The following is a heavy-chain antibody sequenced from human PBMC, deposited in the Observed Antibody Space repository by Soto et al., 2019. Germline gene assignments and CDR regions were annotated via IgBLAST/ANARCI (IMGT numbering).Heavy chain of an antibody. D-gene: IGHD5-18*01. J-gene: IGHJ2*01. Sequence: GGSLRLSCAASGFTFSSYAMSWVRQAPGKGLEWVSAISGSGGSTYYADSVKGRFTISRDNSKNTLYLQMNSLRAEDTAVYYCAKDRVPGTAMVLWYFDLWGRGTLVTVSS. CDR1: GFTFSSYA. V-gene: IGHV3-23*01. CDR3: AKDRVPGTAMVLWYFDL. CDR2: ISGSGGST.